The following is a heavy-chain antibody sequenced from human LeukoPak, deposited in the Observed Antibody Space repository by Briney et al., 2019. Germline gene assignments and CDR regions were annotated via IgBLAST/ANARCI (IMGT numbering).Heavy chain of an antibody. Sequence: GGSLRLSCAASGFTFDDYGMSWVRQAPGKGLEWVSTISNSDGKTYYADSVKGRFTISRDNSKNTLYVQMNSLRAEDTAVYYCARELTVTYPFDYWGQGTLVTVSS. CDR2: ISNSDGKT. V-gene: IGHV3-23*01. D-gene: IGHD4-17*01. J-gene: IGHJ4*02. CDR1: GFTFDDYG. CDR3: ARELTVTYPFDY.